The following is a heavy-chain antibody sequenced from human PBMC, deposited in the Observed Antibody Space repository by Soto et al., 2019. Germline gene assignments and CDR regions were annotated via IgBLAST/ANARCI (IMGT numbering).Heavy chain of an antibody. V-gene: IGHV4-31*03. CDR2: IYYSGST. Sequence: QVQLQESGPGLVKPSQTLSLTCTVSGGSISSGGYYWSWIRQHPGKGLEWIGYIYYSGSTYYNPSLKSRVTISVDTSKNQFSLKLSSVTAADTAVYYCASSGYCISTSCSLFDYWGQGTLVTVSS. CDR1: GGSISSGGYY. D-gene: IGHD2-2*01. J-gene: IGHJ4*02. CDR3: ASSGYCISTSCSLFDY.